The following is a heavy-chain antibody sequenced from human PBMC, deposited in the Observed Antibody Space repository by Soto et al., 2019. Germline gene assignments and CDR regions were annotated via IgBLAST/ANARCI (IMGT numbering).Heavy chain of an antibody. D-gene: IGHD2-21*02. CDR3: ARIAPGRVVTRPNCFDP. CDR1: GYSFTSYA. V-gene: IGHV1-3*01. CDR2: IDDGNGNT. Sequence: QVQLVQSGAEVKKPGASVKVSCKASGYSFTSYAMHWVRQAPGQRLEWVGWIDDGNGNTKYSQKFQGRGTINRDNSASTADMERSSLRSEDTAVYYCARIAPGRVVTRPNCFDPCAQGTLVTVAS. J-gene: IGHJ5*02.